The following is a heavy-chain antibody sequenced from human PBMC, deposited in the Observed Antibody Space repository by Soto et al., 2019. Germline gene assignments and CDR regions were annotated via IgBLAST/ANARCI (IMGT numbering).Heavy chain of an antibody. V-gene: IGHV3-74*01. Sequence: EVQLVESGGGLVQPGGSLRVSCAASGFSISSYWMHWVRQAPGKGLVWVSRINNDGSDTNYADSVRGRFTISRDNAMNTLYLQLYSLRAEDTAFYYCVRGPLGIAVVPGAMLYWGQGTLVTVSS. CDR2: INNDGSDT. CDR1: GFSISSYW. CDR3: VRGPLGIAVVPGAMLY. J-gene: IGHJ4*02. D-gene: IGHD2-2*03.